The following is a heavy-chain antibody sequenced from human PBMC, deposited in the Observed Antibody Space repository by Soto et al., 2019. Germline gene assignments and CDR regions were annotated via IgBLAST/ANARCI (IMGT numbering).Heavy chain of an antibody. D-gene: IGHD2-15*01. J-gene: IGHJ6*02. CDR1: GGSISSGGYY. V-gene: IGHV4-31*03. Sequence: QVQLQESGPGLVKPSQTLSLTCTVSGGSISSGGYYWSWIRQHPGKGLEWIGYIYYSGSTYYNPSLKSRVTISVXMSXHXCSLKLSSVTAADTAVYYCAREVVVGATHYYYGMDVWGQGTTVTVSS. CDR2: IYYSGST. CDR3: AREVVVGATHYYYGMDV.